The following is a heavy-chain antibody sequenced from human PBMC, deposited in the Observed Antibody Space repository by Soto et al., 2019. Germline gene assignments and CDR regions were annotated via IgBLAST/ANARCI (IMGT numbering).Heavy chain of an antibody. CDR3: ARGGGYYGTDV. Sequence: QVQLVQSGAEVKKPGGSVKVSCKASGYTFTSYHVHWVRQGPGQGLEWMGIINPGGGSTSYAQKFQGRVTMTRDTSTSTVYMELSSLRSEDTAVYYCARGGGYYGTDVWGQGTTVTVSS. D-gene: IGHD3-16*01. CDR1: GYTFTSYH. CDR2: INPGGGST. J-gene: IGHJ6*02. V-gene: IGHV1-46*01.